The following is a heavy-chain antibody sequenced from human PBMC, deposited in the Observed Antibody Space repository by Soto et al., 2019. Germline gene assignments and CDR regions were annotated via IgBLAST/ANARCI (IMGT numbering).Heavy chain of an antibody. CDR1: GDTFTFYS. CDR3: ASSYGSGYRAFDY. Sequence: QVQLVQSGAEVKKPGSSVRVSCKASGDTFTFYSINWVRQAPGLGLEWMGRINPILSMSNYAQRFQGRVTMTADKSTSTAYMERSSLISEDTAMYYCASSYGSGYRAFDYWGQGALCTVSS. J-gene: IGHJ4*02. V-gene: IGHV1-69*02. CDR2: INPILSMS. D-gene: IGHD3-10*01.